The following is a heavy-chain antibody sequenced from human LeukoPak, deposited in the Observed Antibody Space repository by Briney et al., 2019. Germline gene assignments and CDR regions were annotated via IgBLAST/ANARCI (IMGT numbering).Heavy chain of an antibody. CDR2: FDPEDGET. Sequence: GASVKVSCKVSGYTLTELSMHWVRQAPGKGLEWMGGFDPEDGETIYAQKFQGRVTITADKSTSTAYMELSSLRSEDTAVYYCARGDSGWYGGYYYYYYMDVWGKGTTVTVSS. V-gene: IGHV1-24*01. CDR1: GYTLTELS. CDR3: ARGDSGWYGGYYYYYYMDV. J-gene: IGHJ6*03. D-gene: IGHD6-19*01.